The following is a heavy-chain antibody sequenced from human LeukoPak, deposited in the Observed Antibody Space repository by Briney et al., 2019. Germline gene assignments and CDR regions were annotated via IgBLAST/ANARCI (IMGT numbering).Heavy chain of an antibody. J-gene: IGHJ4*02. V-gene: IGHV3-30*06. CDR3: ARDAWLEQLAYYFDS. D-gene: IGHD1-1*01. Sequence: QTGGSLRLSCAASGFTFRRFGMHWVRQAPGKGLEWVAATSYGGQHKYYAESVRGRFTISRDNSNDTLYLQMNSLRPEDTALYYCARDAWLEQLAYYFDSWGQGTLVTVSS. CDR1: GFTFRRFG. CDR2: TSYGGQHK.